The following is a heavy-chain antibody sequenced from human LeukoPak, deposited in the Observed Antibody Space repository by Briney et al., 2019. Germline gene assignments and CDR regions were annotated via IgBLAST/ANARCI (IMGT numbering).Heavy chain of an antibody. D-gene: IGHD6-19*01. Sequence: SETLSLTCTVSGGSISSYYWNWIRQTPGKGLEWIGYIYYSGSTNYNPSLKSRVTISVDTSKNQFSLNLTSVTAADTAVYYCARDKRVAVAGTYIYYYYMDVWGNGTTVTISS. CDR3: ARDKRVAVAGTYIYYYYMDV. CDR2: IYYSGST. CDR1: GGSISSYY. V-gene: IGHV4-59*01. J-gene: IGHJ6*03.